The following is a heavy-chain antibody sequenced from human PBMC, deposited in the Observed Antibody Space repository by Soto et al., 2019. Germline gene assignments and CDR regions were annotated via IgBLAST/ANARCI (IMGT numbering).Heavy chain of an antibody. Sequence: QVQLVESGGGVVQPGRSLRLSCAASGFTFSSYGMHWVRQAPGKGLEWVAVIWYDGSNKYYVDSVKGRFTISRDNSKNTLYLQMNSLRAEDTAVYYCARDPTSGDGDYAGYWGQGTLVTVSS. J-gene: IGHJ4*02. CDR2: IWYDGSNK. CDR3: ARDPTSGDGDYAGY. V-gene: IGHV3-33*01. CDR1: GFTFSSYG. D-gene: IGHD4-17*01.